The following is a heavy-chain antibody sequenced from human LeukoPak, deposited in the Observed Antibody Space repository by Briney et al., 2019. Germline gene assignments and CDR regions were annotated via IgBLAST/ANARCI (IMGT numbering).Heavy chain of an antibody. CDR2: ISAHNGNT. D-gene: IGHD4-11*01. CDR3: ARAQTTLLLDY. V-gene: IGHV1-18*01. CDR1: GYIFTSYG. Sequence: GASVKVSCKASGYIFTSYGIIWVRLAPGQGLQWMGWISAHNGNTNYAQKLQGRVTMTTDTSTSTVYMELRSLRSDDTAVYYCARAQTTLLLDYWGQGTLVTVSS. J-gene: IGHJ4*02.